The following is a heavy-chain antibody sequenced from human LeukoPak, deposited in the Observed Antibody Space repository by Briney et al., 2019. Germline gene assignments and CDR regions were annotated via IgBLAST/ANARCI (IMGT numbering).Heavy chain of an antibody. J-gene: IGHJ4*02. CDR1: GFTFSSYA. Sequence: SGGSLRLSCAASGFTFSSYAMSWVRQAPGKGLEWVANIKQDGSEKYYVDSVKGRFTISRDNAKNSLYLQMNSLRAEDTAVYYCASLGSLSDYWGQGTLVTVSS. D-gene: IGHD3-16*02. CDR2: IKQDGSEK. V-gene: IGHV3-7*01. CDR3: ASLGSLSDY.